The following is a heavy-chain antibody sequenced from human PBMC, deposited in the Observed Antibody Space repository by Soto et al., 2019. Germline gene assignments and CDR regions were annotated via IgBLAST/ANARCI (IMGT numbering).Heavy chain of an antibody. J-gene: IGHJ5*02. CDR2: INAGNGNT. V-gene: IGHV1-3*01. CDR1: GYTFTTYA. CDR3: AERSKSAGCPHP. Sequence: ASVKVSCKASGYTFTTYAIHWVRQAPGQGLERMGWINAGNGNTEFSERFRGRVTITRDTSASTAHMELTGLTSEDTAVYYCAERSKSAGCPHPRGEAPLVSVS.